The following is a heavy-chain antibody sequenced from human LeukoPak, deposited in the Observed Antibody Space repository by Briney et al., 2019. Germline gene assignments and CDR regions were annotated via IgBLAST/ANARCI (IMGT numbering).Heavy chain of an antibody. Sequence: GGSLRLSCAASGFTFSGYEMNWVRQAPGKGLEWVSYISSSGSTIYYTDSVKGRFAISRDNAKNSLYLQMNSLRAEDTAVYYCTSRSVGYYPYSMDLWGKGTTVTVSS. V-gene: IGHV3-48*03. CDR3: TSRSVGYYPYSMDL. J-gene: IGHJ6*03. D-gene: IGHD1-26*01. CDR2: ISSSGSTI. CDR1: GFTFSGYE.